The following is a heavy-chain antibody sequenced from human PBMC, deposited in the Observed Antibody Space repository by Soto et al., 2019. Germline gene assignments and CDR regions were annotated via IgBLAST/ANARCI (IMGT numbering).Heavy chain of an antibody. CDR2: IDPSDSYT. CDR3: ARHMRDGMDV. Sequence: GESLKISCQGSGYSFTNYWISWVRQLPGKGLDWMGRIDPSDSYTNYSPSFQGHVTISADKSISTAYLQWSGLKDSDTAMYYCARHMRDGMDVWGQGTTVTVSS. J-gene: IGHJ6*02. CDR1: GYSFTNYW. V-gene: IGHV5-10-1*01. D-gene: IGHD2-21*01.